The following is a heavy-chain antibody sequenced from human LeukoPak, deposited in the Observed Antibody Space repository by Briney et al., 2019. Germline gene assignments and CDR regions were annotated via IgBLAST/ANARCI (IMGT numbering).Heavy chain of an antibody. CDR3: ARGLLSA. CDR1: GGSFSGYY. V-gene: IGHV4-34*01. J-gene: IGHJ5*02. Sequence: SETLSLTCAVYGGSFSGYYWSWIRQPPGKGLEWIGEINHSGSANYNPSLKSRVTISVDTSKNQFSLKLSSVTAADTAVYYCARGLLSAWGQGTLVTVSS. CDR2: INHSGSA.